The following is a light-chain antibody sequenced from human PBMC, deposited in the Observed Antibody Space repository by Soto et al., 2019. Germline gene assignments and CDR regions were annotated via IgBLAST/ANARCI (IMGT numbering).Light chain of an antibody. J-gene: IGKJ1*01. V-gene: IGKV1-5*01. CDR2: DAT. CDR1: QSIGTS. Sequence: DIQMTQSPSTLSASVGDRVTITCRASQSIGTSLAWHQQKPGKAPRFLIHDATSLESGAPSRFSGSGSGTEFTLTISSLQPDDFATYYCQQYSSHSTFGQGTKVDIK. CDR3: QQYSSHST.